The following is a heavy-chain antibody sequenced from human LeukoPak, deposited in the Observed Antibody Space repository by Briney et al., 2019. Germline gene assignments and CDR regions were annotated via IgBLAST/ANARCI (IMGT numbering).Heavy chain of an antibody. J-gene: IGHJ6*03. D-gene: IGHD6-13*01. CDR3: ARGQSSSWYDYYYMDV. Sequence: GASVKVSCKASGYTFTSYDINWVRQATGQGLEWMGWMNPNSGGTNYAQKFQGWVTMTRDTSISTAYMELSRLRSDDTAVYYCARGQSSSWYDYYYMDVWGKGTTVTVSS. CDR2: MNPNSGGT. CDR1: GYTFTSYD. V-gene: IGHV1-2*04.